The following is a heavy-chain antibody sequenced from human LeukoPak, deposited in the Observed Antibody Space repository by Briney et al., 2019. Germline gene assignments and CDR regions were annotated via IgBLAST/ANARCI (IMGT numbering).Heavy chain of an antibody. J-gene: IGHJ4*02. D-gene: IGHD3-10*01. Sequence: SETLSLTCAVYGGSFSGYYWSWIRQPPGKGLEWIGEINHSGSTNYNPSLKSRVTISVDTSKNQFSLKLSSVTAADTAVYYCARTYLKVRGVITQPWSYWGQGTLVTVSS. CDR2: INHSGST. CDR3: ARTYLKVRGVITQPWSY. V-gene: IGHV4-34*01. CDR1: GGSFSGYY.